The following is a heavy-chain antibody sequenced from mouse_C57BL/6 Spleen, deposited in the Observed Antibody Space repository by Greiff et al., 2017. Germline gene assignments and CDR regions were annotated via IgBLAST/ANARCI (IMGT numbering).Heavy chain of an antibody. D-gene: IGHD1-1*01. CDR3: AKNYGSSPWYFDV. V-gene: IGHV2-5*01. J-gene: IGHJ1*03. Sequence: VQLVESGPGLVQPSQSLSITCTVSGFSLTSYGVHWVRQSPGKGLEWLGVIWRGGSTDYNAAFMSRLSITKDNSKSQVFFKMNSLQADDTAIYYCAKNYGSSPWYFDVWGTGTTVTVSS. CDR2: IWRGGST. CDR1: GFSLTSYG.